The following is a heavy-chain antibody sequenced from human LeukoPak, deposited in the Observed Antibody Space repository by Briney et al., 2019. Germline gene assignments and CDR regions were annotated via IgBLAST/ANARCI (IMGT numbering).Heavy chain of an antibody. V-gene: IGHV4-59*01. J-gene: IGHJ4*02. D-gene: IGHD3-10*01. CDR1: GGSINSYY. CDR3: ALIDYYNYALVY. CDR2: VYYSGST. Sequence: SETLSLTCSVSGGSINSYYWSWIRQPPGKGLEWIGYVYYSGSTNYSPSLKSRVRISDTSKNQFSLNLRSVTAADTAVFYCALIDYYNYALVYWGQGTLVTVSS.